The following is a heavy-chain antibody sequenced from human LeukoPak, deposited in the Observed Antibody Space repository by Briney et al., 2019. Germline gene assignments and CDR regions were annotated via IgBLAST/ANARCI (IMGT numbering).Heavy chain of an antibody. Sequence: PGGSLRLSCAASGFTFSNYAVNWVRQAQGKGLEWVSTITGSGGSTFYADSVKGRFTISRDNSMDTLYLQMSSLRAEDTAVYYCAKDRGRYYDSSGYYWGYYFDSWGQGILVTVST. J-gene: IGHJ4*02. CDR2: ITGSGGST. V-gene: IGHV3-23*01. CDR1: GFTFSNYA. CDR3: AKDRGRYYDSSGYYWGYYFDS. D-gene: IGHD3-22*01.